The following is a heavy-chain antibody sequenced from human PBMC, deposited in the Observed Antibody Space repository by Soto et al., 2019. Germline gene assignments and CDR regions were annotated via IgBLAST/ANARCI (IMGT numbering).Heavy chain of an antibody. CDR2: IWYDGSNK. Sequence: QVQLVESGGGVVQPGRSLRLSCAASGFTFSTYGMHWVRQAPGKGLEWVAVIWYDGSNKYYADSVRGRFTISRDNSKNTLYLQMNGLRAEDTAVYYCARGLPTVTAQYYFDYWGQGPLVTVSS. V-gene: IGHV3-33*01. J-gene: IGHJ4*02. D-gene: IGHD4-17*01. CDR1: GFTFSTYG. CDR3: ARGLPTVTAQYYFDY.